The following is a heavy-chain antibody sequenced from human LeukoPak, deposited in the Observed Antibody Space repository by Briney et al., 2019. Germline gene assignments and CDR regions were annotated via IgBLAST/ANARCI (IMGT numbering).Heavy chain of an antibody. J-gene: IGHJ6*03. V-gene: IGHV4-39*07. CDR1: GGSISSSSYY. Sequence: SETLSLTCTVSGGSISSSSYYWGWIRQPPGKGLEWIGSIYYGGSTYYNPSLKSRVTISVDTSKNQFSLKLSSVTAADTAVYYCARGPPSRGATTFYYYYMDVWGKGTTVTVSS. CDR3: ARGPPSRGATTFYYYYMDV. D-gene: IGHD1-26*01. CDR2: IYYGGST.